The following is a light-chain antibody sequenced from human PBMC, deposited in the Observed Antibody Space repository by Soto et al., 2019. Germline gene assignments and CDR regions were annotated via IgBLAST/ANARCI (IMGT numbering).Light chain of an antibody. V-gene: IGLV1-40*01. CDR1: SSNIGAGYD. Sequence: QSVLTQPPSVSGAPGQRVTISCTGNSSNIGAGYDVHWYQQLPGKAPKLLIFGNSHRPSGVPDRFFGSKSDTSASLAITGLQAEDEADYYCQSYDRSLSGAVFGGGTKLTVL. CDR3: QSYDRSLSGAV. J-gene: IGLJ3*02. CDR2: GNS.